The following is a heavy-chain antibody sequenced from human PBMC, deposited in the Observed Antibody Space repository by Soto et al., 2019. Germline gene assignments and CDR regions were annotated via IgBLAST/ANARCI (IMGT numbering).Heavy chain of an antibody. CDR3: ARDGMGTLYYYYYGMDV. D-gene: IGHD7-27*01. CDR1: GFTFSDYY. V-gene: IGHV3-11*06. CDR2: ISSSSSYT. Sequence: GGSLRLSCAASGFTFSDYYMSWIRQAPGKGLEWVSYISSSSSYTNYADSVKGRFTISRDNAKNSLYLQMNSLRAEDTAVYYCARDGMGTLYYYYYGMDVWGQGTTVTVSS. J-gene: IGHJ6*02.